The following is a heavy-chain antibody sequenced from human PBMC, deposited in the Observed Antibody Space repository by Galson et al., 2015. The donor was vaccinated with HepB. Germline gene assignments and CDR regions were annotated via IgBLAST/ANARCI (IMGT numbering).Heavy chain of an antibody. CDR3: ARLGDLSGYSSL. J-gene: IGHJ4*02. CDR1: GFTFSGSA. CDR2: TRSKASSHAT. Sequence: SLRLSCAASGFTFSGSAIHWVRQASGKGLEWVGRTRSKASSHATAYTASLKGRFTISRDDSKNTAYLHMNSLKTEDTAVYYCARLGDLSGYSSLWGQGTLVTVSS. V-gene: IGHV3-73*01. D-gene: IGHD6-19*01.